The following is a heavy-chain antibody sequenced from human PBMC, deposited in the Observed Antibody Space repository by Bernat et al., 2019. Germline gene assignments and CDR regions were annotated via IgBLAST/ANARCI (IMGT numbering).Heavy chain of an antibody. V-gene: IGHV3-30*03. D-gene: IGHD4-17*01. CDR2: VSYDGSNK. Sequence: QVQLVESGGGVVQPGRSLRLSCAASGFTFSSYGMHWVRQAPGKGLEWVAVVSYDGSNKYYVDSVKGRFTISRDSSKNTLYLQMNSLTEEDTAIYYCARDLGRHGEYDSYSYGMDVWGPGTTVIVSS. CDR3: ARDLGRHGEYDSYSYGMDV. CDR1: GFTFSSYG. J-gene: IGHJ6*02.